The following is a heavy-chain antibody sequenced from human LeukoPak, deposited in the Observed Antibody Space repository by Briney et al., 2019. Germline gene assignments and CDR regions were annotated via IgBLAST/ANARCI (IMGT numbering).Heavy chain of an antibody. Sequence: GGSLRLSCAASGFTFSDYYMSWIRQAPGKGLEWVSYISSSGSTIYYADSVKGRFTISRDNAKNSLYLQMNSLRAEDTAVYYCAKGGYPAKFYHMDVWGKGTTVTISS. CDR1: GFTFSDYY. V-gene: IGHV3-11*01. CDR3: AKGGYPAKFYHMDV. J-gene: IGHJ6*03. CDR2: ISSSGSTI. D-gene: IGHD3-16*02.